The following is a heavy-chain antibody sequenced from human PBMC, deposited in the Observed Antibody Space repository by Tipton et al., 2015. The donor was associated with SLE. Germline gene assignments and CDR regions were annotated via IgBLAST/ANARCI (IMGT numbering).Heavy chain of an antibody. J-gene: IGHJ4*02. V-gene: IGHV3-21*01. D-gene: IGHD1-14*01. CDR3: AKKDRTDWEPVDY. CDR2: ISSSSTYI. CDR1: GFTFSSYG. Sequence: GSLRLSCAASGFTFSSYGMNWVRQAPGKGLEWVSSISSSSTYIYYADSVKGRFTISRDNSKNTVYLQMDNLRVEDSAIYYCAKKDRTDWEPVDYWGQGTLVTVSS.